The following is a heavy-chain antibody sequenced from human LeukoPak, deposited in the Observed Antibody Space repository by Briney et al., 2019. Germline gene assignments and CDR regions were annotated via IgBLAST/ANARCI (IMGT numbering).Heavy chain of an antibody. V-gene: IGHV3-74*01. CDR1: GFTVSSYW. J-gene: IGHJ4*02. D-gene: IGHD4-17*01. CDR3: VREVGVTTYPFDY. CDR2: INSDGSTT. Sequence: GGSLRLSCTVSGFTVSSYWMHWVRQAPGKGLVWVSRINSDGSTTTYADSVKGRFTISRDNAKNTLYLQMNSLRAEDTAVYYCVREVGVTTYPFDYWGQGTLVTVSS.